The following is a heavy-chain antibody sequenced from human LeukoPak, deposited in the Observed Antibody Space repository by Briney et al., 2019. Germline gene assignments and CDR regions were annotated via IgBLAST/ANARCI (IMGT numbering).Heavy chain of an antibody. V-gene: IGHV3-21*04. CDR1: GFTFSSYS. J-gene: IGHJ4*02. Sequence: PGGSLRLSCAASGFTFSSYSMNWVRQAPGKGLEWVSSISSSSSYIYYADSVKGRFTISRDNAKNSLYLQMNSLRAEDTAVYYCVLYYYGSGSYLGVFDYWGQGTLVTVSS. CDR3: VLYYYGSGSYLGVFDY. D-gene: IGHD3-10*01. CDR2: ISSSSSYI.